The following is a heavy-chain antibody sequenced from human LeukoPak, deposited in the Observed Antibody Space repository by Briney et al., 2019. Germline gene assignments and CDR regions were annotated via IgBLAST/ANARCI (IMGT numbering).Heavy chain of an antibody. D-gene: IGHD3-3*02. CDR2: ISNTGGNT. CDR3: AREFSISLSFDQ. J-gene: IGHJ4*03. V-gene: IGHV3-64*01. CDR1: AFTFSSYA. Sequence: GGSLRLSCAASAFTFSSYAMHWVRQAPGKGLEYVSGISNTGGNTYYANSVKGRSTISRDNSKNTLFLQMGSLRPEDMAVYYCAREFSISLSFDQWGHGTLVTVSS.